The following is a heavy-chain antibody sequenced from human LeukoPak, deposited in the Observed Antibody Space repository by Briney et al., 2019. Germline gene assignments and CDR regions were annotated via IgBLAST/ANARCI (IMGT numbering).Heavy chain of an antibody. V-gene: IGHV1-18*01. D-gene: IGHD6-19*01. CDR1: GYTFTSYG. Sequence: GASVKVSCKASGYTFTSYGISWVRQAPGQGLEWMGWISAYNGNTNYAQKFQGRVTITADESTSTAYMELSSLRSEDTAVYYCARDQSGEALVAGSLPDYVPYYYYYGMDVWGQGTTVTVSS. CDR3: ARDQSGEALVAGSLPDYVPYYYYYGMDV. J-gene: IGHJ6*02. CDR2: ISAYNGNT.